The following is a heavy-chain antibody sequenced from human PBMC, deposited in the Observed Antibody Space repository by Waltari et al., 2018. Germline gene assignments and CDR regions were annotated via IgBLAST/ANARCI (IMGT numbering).Heavy chain of an antibody. J-gene: IGHJ4*02. V-gene: IGHV4-38-2*02. CDR2: IYHSGST. CDR3: AREGDYVYGRSDY. Sequence: QVQLQESGPGLVKPSETLSLTCAVSGYSISSGYYWGWLRQPPGKGLEWIGSIYHSGSTYYNPSLKSRVTISVDTSKNQFSLKLSSGTAADTAVYYCAREGDYVYGRSDYWGQGTLVTVSS. D-gene: IGHD4-17*01. CDR1: GYSISSGYY.